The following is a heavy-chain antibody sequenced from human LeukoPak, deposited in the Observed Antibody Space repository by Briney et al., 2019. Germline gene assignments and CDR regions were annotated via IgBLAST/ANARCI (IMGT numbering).Heavy chain of an antibody. CDR1: GGSISSYY. CDR3: ARLSIAELDYYYYGMDV. CDR2: IYYSGST. D-gene: IGHD6-6*01. Sequence: PSETLSLTCTVSGGSISSYYWSWIRQPPGKGLEWIGYIYYSGSTNYNPSLKSRVTISVDTSKNQFSLKLSSVTAADTAVYYCARLSIAELDYYYYGMDVWGQGTTVTVSS. V-gene: IGHV4-59*01. J-gene: IGHJ6*02.